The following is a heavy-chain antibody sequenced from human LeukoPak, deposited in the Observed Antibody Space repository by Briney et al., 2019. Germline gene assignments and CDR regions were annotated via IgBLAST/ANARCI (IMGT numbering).Heavy chain of an antibody. J-gene: IGHJ6*04. CDR3: AELGITMIGGV. Sequence: GGSLRLSCAASGFTFSGYYMSWIRQAPGKGLECVSYISSSGNTTYHADSVKGRFTISRDNAKNSLYLQMNSLRAEDTAVYYCAELGITMIGGVWGKGTTVTISS. D-gene: IGHD3-10*02. CDR2: ISSSGNTT. CDR1: GFTFSGYY. V-gene: IGHV3-11*04.